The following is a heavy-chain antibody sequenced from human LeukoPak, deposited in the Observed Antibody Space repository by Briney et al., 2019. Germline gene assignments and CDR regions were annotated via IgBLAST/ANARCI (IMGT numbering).Heavy chain of an antibody. J-gene: IGHJ6*03. CDR1: GGSFSNYY. Sequence: PSETLSLTCAVSGGSFSNYYWSWIRQPPGKGLEWLAEINDSGRANYNPSLMSRVTVSVDTSKNQFSLRLTSVTATATPVYYCARRWNYGRNYYIDVWGKGATVSVSS. CDR2: INDSGRA. V-gene: IGHV4-34*01. D-gene: IGHD1-7*01. CDR3: ARRWNYGRNYYIDV.